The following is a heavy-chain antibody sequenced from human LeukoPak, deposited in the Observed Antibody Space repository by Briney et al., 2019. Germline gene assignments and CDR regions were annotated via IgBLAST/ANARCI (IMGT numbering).Heavy chain of an antibody. CDR2: ISGSGGST. CDR3: AKAHSGYCSSTSCLHWYDP. D-gene: IGHD2-2*01. J-gene: IGHJ5*02. V-gene: IGHV3-23*01. CDR1: GFTFSSYA. Sequence: GGSLRLSCAASGFTFSSYAMSWVRQASGKGLEWVSAISGSGGSTYYADSVKGRFTISRDNSKNTLYLQMNSLRAEDTAVYYCAKAHSGYCSSTSCLHWYDPWGQGTLVTVSS.